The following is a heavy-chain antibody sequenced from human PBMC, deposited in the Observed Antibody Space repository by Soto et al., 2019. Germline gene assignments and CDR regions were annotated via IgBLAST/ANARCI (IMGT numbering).Heavy chain of an antibody. CDR1: GGSFSGYY. Sequence: SETLSLTCAVYGGSFSGYYWTWIRQPPGTGLEWIGEINHSGSTNYNPSLKSRVTISVDTSKNQFSLKLSSVTAADTAVYYCASNSYGCTFYDYWGQGTLVTVSS. CDR3: ASNSYGCTFYDY. J-gene: IGHJ4*02. D-gene: IGHD5-18*01. V-gene: IGHV4-34*01. CDR2: INHSGST.